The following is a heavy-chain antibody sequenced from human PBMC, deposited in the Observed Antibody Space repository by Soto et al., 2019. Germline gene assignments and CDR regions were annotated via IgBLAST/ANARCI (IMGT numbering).Heavy chain of an antibody. V-gene: IGHV1-69*01. CDR1: GGTFSSYA. CDR2: IIPIFGTA. D-gene: IGHD2-15*01. CDR3: ARGAVVVVAASYYYYYGMDV. J-gene: IGHJ6*02. Sequence: QVQLVQSGAEVKKPGSSVKVSCKASGGTFSSYAISWVRQAPGQGLEWMGGIIPIFGTANYAQKFQGRVTITADESTSTAYMELSSLRSEDTAVYYCARGAVVVVAASYYYYYGMDVWGQGPTVTVSS.